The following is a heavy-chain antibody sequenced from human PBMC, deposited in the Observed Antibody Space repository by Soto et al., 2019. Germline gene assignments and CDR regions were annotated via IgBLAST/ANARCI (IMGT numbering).Heavy chain of an antibody. D-gene: IGHD2-2*01. Sequence: SGPTLVNPTETLTLTCSFSGFSLTTSGVCVTWIRQPPGKALEWLARIDWDDEKFYSTSLKTRLTISKDTSKNQVVLTMTNMDPVDTATYYCALAIVVVPAAILFDPWGQGTLVTVSS. V-gene: IGHV2-70*17. CDR2: IDWDDEK. CDR1: GFSLTTSGVC. CDR3: ALAIVVVPAAILFDP. J-gene: IGHJ5*02.